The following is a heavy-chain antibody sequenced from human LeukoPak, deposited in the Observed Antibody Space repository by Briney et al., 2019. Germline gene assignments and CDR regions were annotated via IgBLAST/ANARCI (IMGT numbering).Heavy chain of an antibody. Sequence: SETMSLTCAVSHYSISSPYFWGWIRQPPGKGLEWIGSIYHTGRTNYNPSINSRVTMSLDTSKNQFSLNLNSVTAADTAVYHCARVYSGSTWYYFDYWGQGILVTVSS. CDR3: ARVYSGSTWYYFDY. D-gene: IGHD5-12*01. CDR2: IYHTGRT. V-gene: IGHV4-38-2*01. J-gene: IGHJ4*02. CDR1: HYSISSPYF.